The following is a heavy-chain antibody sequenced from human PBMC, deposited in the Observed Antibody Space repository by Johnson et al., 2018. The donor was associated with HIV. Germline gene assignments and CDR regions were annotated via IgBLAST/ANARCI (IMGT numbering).Heavy chain of an antibody. CDR2: ISYDGSNK. D-gene: IGHD5-12*01. Sequence: QVQLVESVGGVVQPGRSLRLSCAASGFSFSDFSIHWVRQAPGKGLEWVAVISYDGSNKYYGDSVKGRFTISRDNSKNTLYLQMDSLRVEDTALYYCARGRKDIEAADGLDNDGFDMWGQGTVVTVSS. CDR3: ARGRKDIEAADGLDNDGFDM. V-gene: IGHV3-30*04. J-gene: IGHJ3*02. CDR1: GFSFSDFS.